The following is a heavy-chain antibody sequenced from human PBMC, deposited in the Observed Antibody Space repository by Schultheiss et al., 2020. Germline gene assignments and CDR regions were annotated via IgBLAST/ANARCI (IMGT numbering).Heavy chain of an antibody. CDR2: IYYSGST. V-gene: IGHV4-59*01. Sequence: SETLSLTCTVSGGSISSYYWSWIRQPPGKGLEWIGYIYYSGSTNYNPSLKSRVTISVDTSKNQFSLKLRSVTAADTAIYYCARGRDSGYFDYWGQGTLVTISS. D-gene: IGHD3-22*01. CDR3: ARGRDSGYFDY. J-gene: IGHJ4*02. CDR1: GGSISSYY.